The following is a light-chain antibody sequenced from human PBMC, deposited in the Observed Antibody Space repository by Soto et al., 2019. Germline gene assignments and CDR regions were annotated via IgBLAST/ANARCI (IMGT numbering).Light chain of an antibody. Sequence: QSALTQPASVSGSPGQSITIYCTGTSSDVGGYNYVSWYQQHPGKAPKVMIYEVSNRPSGVSNRFSGSKSGNTASLTISGLQAEDEADYYCSSYTTSSTLVFGGGTQLTVL. CDR2: EVS. V-gene: IGLV2-14*01. J-gene: IGLJ3*02. CDR3: SSYTTSSTLV. CDR1: SSDVGGYNY.